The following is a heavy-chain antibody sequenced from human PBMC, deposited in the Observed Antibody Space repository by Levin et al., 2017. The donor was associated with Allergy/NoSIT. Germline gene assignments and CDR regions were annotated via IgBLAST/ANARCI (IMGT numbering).Heavy chain of an antibody. V-gene: IGHV3-23*01. D-gene: IGHD2-2*01. J-gene: IGHJ6*03. CDR1: GFTFPSYA. CDR3: AKALGFCSSTSCSYYMDV. CDR2: ISGSGGST. Sequence: LSLTCAASGFTFPSYAMSWVRQAPGKGLEWVSAISGSGGSTYYADSVKGRFTISRNNSEKTLYLQMNSLRAEDTAVYYCAKALGFCSSTSCSYYMDVWGKGTTVTVSS.